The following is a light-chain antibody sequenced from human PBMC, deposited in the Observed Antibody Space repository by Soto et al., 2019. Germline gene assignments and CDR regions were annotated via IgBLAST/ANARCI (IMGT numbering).Light chain of an antibody. CDR3: AAWDDSLNGPV. Sequence: QSVLTQPPSASGTPGQRVTISCSGSRSNIRSNTVNWYQQLPGTAPKLLIYRNNQRPSGVPDRFSGSKSGTSASLAISGLQSEDEADYYCAAWDDSLNGPVFGTGTKVTVL. CDR2: RNN. V-gene: IGLV1-44*01. CDR1: RSNIRSNT. J-gene: IGLJ1*01.